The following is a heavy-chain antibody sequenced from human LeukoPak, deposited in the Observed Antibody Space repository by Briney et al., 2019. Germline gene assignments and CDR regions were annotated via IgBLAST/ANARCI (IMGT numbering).Heavy chain of an antibody. CDR2: IYHSGST. V-gene: IGHV4-30-2*01. CDR1: GGSISSGGYS. J-gene: IGHJ6*02. D-gene: IGHD2/OR15-2a*01. Sequence: PSQTLSLTCAVSGGSISSGGYSWSWIRQPPGKGLEWIGYIYHSGSTYYNPSLKSRVTISVDKSKNQFSLKLSSVTAADTAVYYCACTPFTTGDYYGMDVWGQGTTVTVSS. CDR3: ACTPFTTGDYYGMDV.